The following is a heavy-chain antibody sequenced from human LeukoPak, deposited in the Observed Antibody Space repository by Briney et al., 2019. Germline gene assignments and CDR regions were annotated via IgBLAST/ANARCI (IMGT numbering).Heavy chain of an antibody. V-gene: IGHV3-21*01. CDR3: ARAGVVSPYHYGMDV. D-gene: IGHD3-3*01. CDR2: ISSSSSYI. Sequence: GGSLRLSCAASGFTFSSYSMNWVRQAPGKGLEWVSSISSSSSYIYYADSVKGRFTISRDNAKNSLYLQMNSLRAEDTAVYYCARAGVVSPYHYGMDVWGQGTTVTVSS. CDR1: GFTFSSYS. J-gene: IGHJ6*02.